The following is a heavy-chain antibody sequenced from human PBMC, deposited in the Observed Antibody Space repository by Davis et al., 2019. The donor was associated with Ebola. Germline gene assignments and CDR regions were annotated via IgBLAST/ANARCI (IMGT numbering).Heavy chain of an antibody. CDR3: ASEYGSSNYYYYYGMDV. V-gene: IGHV3-74*01. D-gene: IGHD6-6*01. CDR1: GFTFSSYW. CDR2: INSDGSST. Sequence: GESLKISCAPSGFTFSSYWMHWVRQAPGKGLVWVSRINSDGSSTSYADSVKGRFTISRDNAKNTLYLQMNSLRAEDTAVYYCASEYGSSNYYYYYGMDVWGQGTTVTVSS. J-gene: IGHJ6*02.